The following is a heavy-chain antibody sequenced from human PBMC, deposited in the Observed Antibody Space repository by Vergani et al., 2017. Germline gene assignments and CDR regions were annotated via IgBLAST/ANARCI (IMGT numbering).Heavy chain of an antibody. CDR1: GGTFSSYA. J-gene: IGHJ4*02. V-gene: IGHV1-69*13. Sequence: QVQLVQSGAEVKKPGSSVKVSCKASGGTFSSYAISWVRQAPGQGLEWIGRIIPIFGTANYAQKSQGRVTITADESTSAAYMELSRLRSEDTAVYYCARSYSSSYYRPSRYYFDYWGQGTLVTVSS. CDR2: IIPIFGTA. D-gene: IGHD3-10*01. CDR3: ARSYSSSYYRPSRYYFDY.